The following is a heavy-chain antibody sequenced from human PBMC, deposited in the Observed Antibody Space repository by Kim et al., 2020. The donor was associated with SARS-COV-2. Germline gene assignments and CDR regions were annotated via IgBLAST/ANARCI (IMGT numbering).Heavy chain of an antibody. CDR3: ARGMVGYSYPFDY. CDR1: GGSISSYY. CDR2: IYYSGST. V-gene: IGHV4-59*08. J-gene: IGHJ4*02. Sequence: SETLSLTCTVSGGSISSYYWSWIRQPPGKGLEWIGYIYYSGSTNYNPSLKSRVTISVDTSKNQFSLKLSSVTAADTAVYYCARGMVGYSYPFDYWGQGTLVTVSS. D-gene: IGHD5-18*01.